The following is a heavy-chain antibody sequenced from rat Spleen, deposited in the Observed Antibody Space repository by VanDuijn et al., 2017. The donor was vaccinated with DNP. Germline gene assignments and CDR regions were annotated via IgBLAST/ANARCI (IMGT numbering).Heavy chain of an antibody. Sequence: EVQLQESGPGLVKPSQSLSLTCSVTGYSITSSYRWNWIRKFPGNKLEWIGHISYSGSTGYIPSLSSQISITRDTSKNQFFLHLNSVTSEDKATYYGARWYNYFDYWGQGVMVTVSS. CDR1: GYSITSSY. CDR2: ISYSGST. CDR3: ARWYNYFDY. V-gene: IGHV3-1*01. D-gene: IGHD1-5*01. J-gene: IGHJ2*01.